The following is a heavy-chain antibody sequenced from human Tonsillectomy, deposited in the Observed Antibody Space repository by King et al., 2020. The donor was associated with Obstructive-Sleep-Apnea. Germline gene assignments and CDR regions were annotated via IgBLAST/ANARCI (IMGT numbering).Heavy chain of an antibody. J-gene: IGHJ4*02. CDR3: AKDISYDILTGDFDY. CDR2: ISWNGGSR. Sequence: VQLVESGGGLAQPGRSLRLSCAASGFTFDDYAMHWVRQAPGKGLEWVSGISWNGGSRGYADSVKGRFTISRDNAKSSLYLQMNSLRAEDTALYYCAKDISYDILTGDFDYWGQGTPVTVSS. D-gene: IGHD3-9*01. V-gene: IGHV3-9*01. CDR1: GFTFDDYA.